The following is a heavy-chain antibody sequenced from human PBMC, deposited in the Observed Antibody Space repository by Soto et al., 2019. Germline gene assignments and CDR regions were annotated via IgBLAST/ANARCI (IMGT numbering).Heavy chain of an antibody. Sequence: GGSLRLSCAASGFTFSSYWMSWVRQAPGKGLEWVANIKQDGSEKYYVDSVKGRFTISRDNAKNSLYLQMNSLRAEDTAVYYCSRARHITIFGVVSLDYGGQGTLVTAS. CDR2: IKQDGSEK. D-gene: IGHD3-3*01. CDR3: SRARHITIFGVVSLDY. V-gene: IGHV3-7*01. CDR1: GFTFSSYW. J-gene: IGHJ4*02.